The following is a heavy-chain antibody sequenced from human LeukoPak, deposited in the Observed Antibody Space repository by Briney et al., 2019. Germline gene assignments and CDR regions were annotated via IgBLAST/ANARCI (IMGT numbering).Heavy chain of an antibody. V-gene: IGHV1-8*01. CDR1: GYTFTSYD. CDR3: ARVIGSIDY. D-gene: IGHD1-26*01. CDR2: MNPQSGYT. Sequence: GASVNVSCKASGYTFTSYDINWVRQATGQGLEWMGWMNPQSGYTGYAQKFQGRVTMTRDTSISTAYMELGSLRSEDTAMYYCARVIGSIDYWGQGTLVTVSS. J-gene: IGHJ4*02.